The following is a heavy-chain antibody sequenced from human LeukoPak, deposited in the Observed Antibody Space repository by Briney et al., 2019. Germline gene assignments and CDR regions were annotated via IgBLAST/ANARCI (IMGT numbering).Heavy chain of an antibody. CDR2: IYTSGST. D-gene: IGHD6-13*01. CDR1: GGSISSGSYY. CDR3: ARDQKNSWYRFSARNWYFDL. J-gene: IGHJ2*01. Sequence: SETLSLTCTVSGGSISSGSYYWGWIRQPAGKGLEWIGRIYTSGSTNYNPSLKSRVTISVDTSKNQFSLKLSSVTAADTAVYYCARDQKNSWYRFSARNWYFDLWGRGTLVTVSS. V-gene: IGHV4-61*02.